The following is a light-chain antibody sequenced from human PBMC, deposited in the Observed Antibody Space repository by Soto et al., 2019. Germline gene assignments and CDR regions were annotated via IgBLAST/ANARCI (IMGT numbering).Light chain of an antibody. Sequence: DIQMTQSPSTLSASVGDRVTITCRASHSISSWLAWYQQKPGKAPKSLIYDASILESGVPSRFSGSGSGTEFTLTISSLQPDDCATYYCQQYNNFSWTFGQGTKVEI. V-gene: IGKV1-5*01. CDR1: HSISSW. J-gene: IGKJ1*01. CDR2: DAS. CDR3: QQYNNFSWT.